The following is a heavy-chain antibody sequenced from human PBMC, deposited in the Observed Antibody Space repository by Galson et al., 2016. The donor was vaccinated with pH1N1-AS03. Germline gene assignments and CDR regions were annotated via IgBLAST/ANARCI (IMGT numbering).Heavy chain of an antibody. J-gene: IGHJ4*02. CDR2: IYYSGRT. D-gene: IGHD4-17*01. CDR3: ATRSVTTFLFDY. CDR1: GDSISSSNFY. Sequence: SETLSLTCTVSGDSISSSNFYWAWIRQPPGKGLEWIGSIYYSGRTYYNPSLKSRVTMSLDTSKNQFSLKLSSVTAADPAVYYCATRSVTTFLFDYWGQGTLVAVSS. V-gene: IGHV4-39*07.